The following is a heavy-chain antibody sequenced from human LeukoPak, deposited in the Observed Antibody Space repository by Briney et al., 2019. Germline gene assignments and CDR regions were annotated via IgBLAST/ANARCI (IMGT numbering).Heavy chain of an antibody. V-gene: IGHV3-23*01. Sequence: PGGSLRLSCAASGFTFSSCAMSWVRQAPGKGLEWVSAISGSGGSTYYADSVKGRFTISRDNSKNTLYLQMNSLRAEDTAVYYCAKDSSGYSSGWKESWGQGTLVTVSS. CDR1: GFTFSSCA. J-gene: IGHJ5*02. D-gene: IGHD6-19*01. CDR2: ISGSGGST. CDR3: AKDSSGYSSGWKES.